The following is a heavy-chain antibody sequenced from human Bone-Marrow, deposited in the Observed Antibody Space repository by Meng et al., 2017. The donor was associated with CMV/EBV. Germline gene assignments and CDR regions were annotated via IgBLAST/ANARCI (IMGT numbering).Heavy chain of an antibody. Sequence: GESLKISCKGSGYSFTSYWIGWVRQMPGKGLEWMGIIYPGDSDTRYSPSFQGQVTISADKSISTAYLQWSSLKASDTAMYYCARHGGRPEEYYYDSSGSQRVDDAFDIWGQGTMVTVSS. J-gene: IGHJ3*02. V-gene: IGHV5-51*01. CDR1: GYSFTSYW. CDR3: ARHGGRPEEYYYDSSGSQRVDDAFDI. D-gene: IGHD3-22*01. CDR2: IYPGDSDT.